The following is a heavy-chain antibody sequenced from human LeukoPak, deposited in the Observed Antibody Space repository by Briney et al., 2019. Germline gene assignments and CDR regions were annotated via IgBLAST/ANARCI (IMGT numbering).Heavy chain of an antibody. Sequence: GGSLRLSCAASGFTFSNAAMSWFRQAPGKGLEWVSFIGVNGGNTNYADSVKGRFTISRDNSKNTLSLQMNGLRAEDTAVYYCATLRFYDSTGYHYFDYWGQGTLVTVSS. J-gene: IGHJ4*02. CDR1: GFTFSNAA. CDR3: ATLRFYDSTGYHYFDY. CDR2: IGVNGGNT. D-gene: IGHD3-22*01. V-gene: IGHV3-23*01.